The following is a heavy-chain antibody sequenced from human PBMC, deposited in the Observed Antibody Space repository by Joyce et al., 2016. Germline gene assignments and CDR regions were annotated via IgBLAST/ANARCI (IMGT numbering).Heavy chain of an antibody. J-gene: IGHJ6*03. CDR2: IIPIFGTT. CDR1: EDTFNNYA. V-gene: IGHV1-69*06. Sequence: QVQLVQSGAEVKKPGSSVKVSCEASEDTFNNYALGWVRQAPGQGLEWVGGIIPIFGTTNYAQKFQGRVTLAADKSTTTAYMELSRLRSEDTAVYYCARAFSPIAAAAEIFYYMDVWGKGTTVTVSS. D-gene: IGHD6-25*01. CDR3: ARAFSPIAAAAEIFYYMDV.